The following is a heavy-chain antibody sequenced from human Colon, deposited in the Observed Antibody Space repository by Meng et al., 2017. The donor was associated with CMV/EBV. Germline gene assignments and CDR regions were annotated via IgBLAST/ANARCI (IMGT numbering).Heavy chain of an antibody. Sequence: GGSLRLSCVGSGFIFSDYGFHWVRQAPGKGLEWVAYIHFDGSKKSYAESVKGRFTITRDNSKSTVYLQMSSLRRDDTAAYYCARDTFCSSISCYGYYGMDVWGQGTTVTVSS. CDR1: GFIFSDYG. CDR2: IHFDGSKK. CDR3: ARDTFCSSISCYGYYGMDV. V-gene: IGHV3-30*02. J-gene: IGHJ6*02. D-gene: IGHD2-2*01.